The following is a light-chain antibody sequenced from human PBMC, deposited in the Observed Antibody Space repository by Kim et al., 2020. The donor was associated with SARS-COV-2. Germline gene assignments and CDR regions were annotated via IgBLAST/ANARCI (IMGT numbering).Light chain of an antibody. Sequence: SYELTQSPSVSVAPGKTARITCGGNNIGSKSVHWYQQKPGQAPVLVIYYDSDRPSGIPERFSGSNSGNTATLTISRVEAGDEADYYCQVWDSGVVFGGGT. J-gene: IGLJ2*01. V-gene: IGLV3-21*04. CDR3: QVWDSGVV. CDR2: YDS. CDR1: NIGSKS.